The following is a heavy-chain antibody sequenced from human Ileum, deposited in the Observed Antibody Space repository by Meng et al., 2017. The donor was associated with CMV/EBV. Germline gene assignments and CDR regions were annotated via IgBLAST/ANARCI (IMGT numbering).Heavy chain of an antibody. CDR3: ARSSGLVCGGDCYYAYYFDY. CDR2: ISSSSSYI. V-gene: IGHV3-21*01. D-gene: IGHD2-21*01. J-gene: IGHJ4*02. Sequence: GGSLRLSCAASGFTFSSYSMNWVRQAPGKGLKWVSSISSSSSYIYYADSVKGRFTISRDNAKNSLYLQMNSLRAEDTAVYYCARSSGLVCGGDCYYAYYFDYWGQGTLVTVSS. CDR1: GFTFSSYS.